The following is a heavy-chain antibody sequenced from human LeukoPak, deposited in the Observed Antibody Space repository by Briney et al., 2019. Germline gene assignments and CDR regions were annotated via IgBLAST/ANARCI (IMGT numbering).Heavy chain of an antibody. CDR2: INHSGST. D-gene: IGHD3-3*01. CDR3: ARGRLRFLEWLRPHPYFDY. J-gene: IGHJ4*02. CDR1: GGSFSGYY. Sequence: PSETLSLTCAVYGGSFSGYYWSWIRQPPGKGLEWIGEINHSGSTNYNPSLKSRVTISVDTSKNQFSLKLSSVTAADTAVYYCARGRLRFLEWLRPHPYFDYWGQGTLVTVSS. V-gene: IGHV4-34*01.